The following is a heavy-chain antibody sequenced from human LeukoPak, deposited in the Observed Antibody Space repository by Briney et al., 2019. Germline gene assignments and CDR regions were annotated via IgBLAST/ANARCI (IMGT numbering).Heavy chain of an antibody. V-gene: IGHV1-8*02. D-gene: IGHD3-10*01. CDR3: ARVGERLLLWFGEGFEGFDP. J-gene: IGHJ5*02. CDR1: GYTFTSYD. CDR2: MNPNSGNT. Sequence: ASVKVSCKASGYTFTSYDINWVRQATGQGLEWMGWMNPNSGNTGYAQKFQGRVTMTRNTSISTAYMELSSLRSEDTAVYYCARVGERLLLWFGEGFEGFDPWGQGTLVTVSS.